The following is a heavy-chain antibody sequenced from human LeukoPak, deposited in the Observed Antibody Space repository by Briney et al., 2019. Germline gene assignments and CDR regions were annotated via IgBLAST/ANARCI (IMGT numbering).Heavy chain of an antibody. Sequence: PSETLSLTCTVSGGSFSSYYWSWLRQPPGKGLEWIGYIYYSGSTDYNPSLKSRVTISVDTSKNQFSLNLSSVTAADTAVYYCARAVITFGGVVAKGFDCWGQGTLVTVSS. CDR3: ARAVITFGGVVAKGFDC. V-gene: IGHV4-59*01. CDR2: IYYSGST. D-gene: IGHD3-16*02. J-gene: IGHJ4*02. CDR1: GGSFSSYY.